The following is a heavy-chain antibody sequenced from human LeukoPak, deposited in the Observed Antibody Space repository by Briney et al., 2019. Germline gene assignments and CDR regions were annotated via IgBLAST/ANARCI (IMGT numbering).Heavy chain of an antibody. CDR3: ARPAAFSGSPLRNYYGMDV. CDR2: IIPIFGTA. CDR1: GGTFISYA. J-gene: IGHJ6*02. Sequence: GASVKVSCKASGGTFISYAISWVRQAPGQGLEWMGGIIPIFGTANYAQKFQGRVTITADESTSTAYMELSSLRSEDTAVYYCARPAAFSGSPLRNYYGMDVWGQGTTVTVSS. V-gene: IGHV1-69*13. D-gene: IGHD2-2*01.